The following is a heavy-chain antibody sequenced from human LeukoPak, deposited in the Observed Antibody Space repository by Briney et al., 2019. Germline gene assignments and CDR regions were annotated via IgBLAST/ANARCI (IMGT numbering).Heavy chain of an antibody. Sequence: PSETLSLTCTVSGGSISSSSHYWGCIRQPPGKGLEWIGSIYYSGTTFYNPSLKSRVTISVDTSKNQFSLKLSSVTAADTAVYYCAGGPPKPIVVVPAAHDAFDIWGQGTMVTVSS. J-gene: IGHJ3*02. CDR1: GGSISSSSHY. D-gene: IGHD2-2*01. V-gene: IGHV4-39*07. CDR3: AGGPPKPIVVVPAAHDAFDI. CDR2: IYYSGTT.